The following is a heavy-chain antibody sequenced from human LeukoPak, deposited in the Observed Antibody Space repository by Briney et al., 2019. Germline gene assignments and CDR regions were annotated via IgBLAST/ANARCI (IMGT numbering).Heavy chain of an antibody. CDR1: GYTFTGYY. CDR3: AREKVVPAAMPRPLGWFAP. CDR2: INPNSGGT. V-gene: IGHV1-2*02. Sequence: ASVTVSFMASGYTFTGYYMHWVRQAPGQGLEWMGWINPNSGGTNYPQKFQGRVTITRDTSISTVYMELTRLRSDDTAVYYCAREKVVPAAMPRPLGWFAPWGQGTLVTVSS. D-gene: IGHD2-2*01. J-gene: IGHJ5*02.